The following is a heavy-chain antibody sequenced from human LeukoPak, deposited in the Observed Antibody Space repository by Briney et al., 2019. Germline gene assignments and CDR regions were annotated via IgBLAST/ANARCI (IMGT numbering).Heavy chain of an antibody. CDR3: ARGNDYYDSSPPGY. J-gene: IGHJ4*02. V-gene: IGHV3-21*01. CDR2: ISSSSSYI. D-gene: IGHD3-22*01. Sequence: GGSLRLSCAASGFTFSSYSMNWVRQAPGKGLEWVSSISSSSSYIYYADSVKGRFTISRDNAKNSLYLQMNSLRAEDTAVYYCARGNDYYDSSPPGYWGQGTLVTVSS. CDR1: GFTFSSYS.